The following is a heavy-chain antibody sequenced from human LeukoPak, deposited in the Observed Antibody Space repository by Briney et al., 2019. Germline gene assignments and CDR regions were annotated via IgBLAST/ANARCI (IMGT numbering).Heavy chain of an antibody. CDR2: IIPIFGTA. D-gene: IGHD2-15*01. Sequence: ASVKVSCKASGGTFSGYAISWVRQAPGQGLEWMGGIIPIFGTANYAQKFQGRVTITADESTSTAYMELSSLRSEDTAVYYCATNTNGRGYCSGGSCYGLFDPWGQGTLVTVSS. CDR3: ATNTNGRGYCSGGSCYGLFDP. V-gene: IGHV1-69*13. CDR1: GGTFSGYA. J-gene: IGHJ5*02.